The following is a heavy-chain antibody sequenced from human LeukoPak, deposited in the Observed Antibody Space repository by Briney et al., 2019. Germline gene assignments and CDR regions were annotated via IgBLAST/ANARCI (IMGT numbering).Heavy chain of an antibody. CDR1: GFTFDDYA. V-gene: IGHV3-9*01. D-gene: IGHD6-19*01. J-gene: IGHJ4*02. CDR3: AKDPYSSGWYYFDY. CDR2: ISWNSGSI. Sequence: GRSLRLSCAASGFTFDDYAMHWVRQAPGKGLEWVSGISWNSGSIGYADSVKGRFTIPRDNAKNSLYLQMNSLRAEDTALYYCAKDPYSSGWYYFDYWGQGTLVTVSS.